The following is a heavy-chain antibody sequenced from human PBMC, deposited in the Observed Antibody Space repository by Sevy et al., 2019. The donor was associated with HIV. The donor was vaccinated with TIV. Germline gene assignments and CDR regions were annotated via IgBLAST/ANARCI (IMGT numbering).Heavy chain of an antibody. CDR2: ISYDGSNK. CDR3: AKDIVLMVDIVATPDY. Sequence: GGSLRLSCAASGFTFSSYGMHWVRQAPGKGLEWVAVISYDGSNKYYADSVKGRFTISRDNSKNTLYLQMNSLRAEDTAVYYCAKDIVLMVDIVATPDYWGQGTLVTVSS. J-gene: IGHJ4*02. CDR1: GFTFSSYG. D-gene: IGHD5-12*01. V-gene: IGHV3-30*18.